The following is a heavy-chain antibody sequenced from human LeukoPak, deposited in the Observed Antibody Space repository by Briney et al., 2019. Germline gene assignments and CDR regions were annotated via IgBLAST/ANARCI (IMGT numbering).Heavy chain of an antibody. D-gene: IGHD3-22*01. CDR1: GFTFDDYG. Sequence: GGFLRLSCAASGFTFDDYGMTWVRQAPGKGLEWVSDINWNGFSTRYADSVKGRFTISRDNAKNSLYLQMNSLRAEDTALYYCARQSVGYDGSGLDYWGQGTLVTASS. V-gene: IGHV3-20*04. CDR3: ARQSVGYDGSGLDY. J-gene: IGHJ4*02. CDR2: INWNGFST.